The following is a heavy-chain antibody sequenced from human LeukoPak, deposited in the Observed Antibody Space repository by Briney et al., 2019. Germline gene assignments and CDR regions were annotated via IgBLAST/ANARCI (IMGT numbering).Heavy chain of an antibody. J-gene: IGHJ4*02. D-gene: IGHD6-13*01. CDR2: IYYSGST. CDR1: GGSISSYY. V-gene: IGHV4-59*01. CDR3: ARGAAAAAFFDY. Sequence: SETLSLTCTVSGGSISSYYWSWIRQPPGKGLEWIGYIYYSGSTNYNPSLKSRVTISVDTSKNQFSLKLSSVTAADTAVYYCARGAAAAAFFDYWGQGTLVTVSS.